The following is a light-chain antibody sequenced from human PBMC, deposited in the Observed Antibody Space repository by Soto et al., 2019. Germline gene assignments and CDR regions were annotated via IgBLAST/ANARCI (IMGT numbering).Light chain of an antibody. V-gene: IGKV3-15*01. CDR2: GAS. CDR3: QHYNSYSEA. J-gene: IGKJ1*01. Sequence: EIVMTQSPAILSVSPGEGATLSCMASENVRTKVGWYQQKAGQAPRLLIYGASTRATGIPDRFSGSGSGTQFTLTISSLQPDDFATYYCQHYNSYSEAFGQGTKVDIK. CDR1: ENVRTK.